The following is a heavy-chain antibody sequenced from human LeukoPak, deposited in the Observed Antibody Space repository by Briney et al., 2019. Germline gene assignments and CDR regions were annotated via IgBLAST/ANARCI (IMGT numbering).Heavy chain of an antibody. Sequence: GGSLRLSCAASGSTFSSYGMHWVRQAPGKGLEWVAVISYDGSNKYYADSVKGRFTISRDNSKNTLYLQMNSLRAEDTAVYYCAKDPLDCGGDCYSSSDYWGQGTLVTVSS. CDR1: GSTFSSYG. V-gene: IGHV3-30*18. CDR2: ISYDGSNK. J-gene: IGHJ4*02. D-gene: IGHD2-21*02. CDR3: AKDPLDCGGDCYSSSDY.